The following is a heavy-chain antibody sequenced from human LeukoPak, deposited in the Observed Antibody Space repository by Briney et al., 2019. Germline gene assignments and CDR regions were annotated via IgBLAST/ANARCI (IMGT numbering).Heavy chain of an antibody. V-gene: IGHV3-23*01. Sequence: GGSLRLSCAASGFTFSTYAMNWVRQAPGKGLEWVSTISASGGSTSYADSVKGRFTISRDNSKNTLYLQMNSLRAEDTAVYYCARDESDIVVVPAAPYFDYWGQGTLVTVSS. CDR2: ISASGGST. CDR1: GFTFSTYA. D-gene: IGHD2-2*01. J-gene: IGHJ4*02. CDR3: ARDESDIVVVPAAPYFDY.